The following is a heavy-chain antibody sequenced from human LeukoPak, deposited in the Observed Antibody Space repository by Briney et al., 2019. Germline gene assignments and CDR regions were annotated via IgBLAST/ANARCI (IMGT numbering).Heavy chain of an antibody. D-gene: IGHD1-26*01. V-gene: IGHV4-39*07. CDR1: GGSISSSSYY. CDR3: ARVGSGRVGATRGNAFDI. CDR2: IYYSGST. J-gene: IGHJ3*02. Sequence: SETLSLTCTVSGGSISSSSYYWGWIRQPPGKGLEWIGSIYYSGSTNYNPSLKSRVTISVDTSKNQFSLKLSSVTAADTAVYYCARVGSGRVGATRGNAFDIWGQGTMVTVSS.